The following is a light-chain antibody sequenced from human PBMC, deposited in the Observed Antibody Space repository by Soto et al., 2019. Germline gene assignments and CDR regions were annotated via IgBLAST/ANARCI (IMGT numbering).Light chain of an antibody. V-gene: IGLV2-8*02. CDR3: SSYAGSKTYVI. J-gene: IGLJ2*01. CDR1: SSDVGDYNY. Sequence: QSALTQPPSASRSPGQSVTISCTGSSSDVGDYNYVSWYQQPPGKAPKLMIYEVSKRPSGVPDRFSGSKSGNTASLTVSGLLAEDDAHYYCSSYAGSKTYVIFGGGTKVTVL. CDR2: EVS.